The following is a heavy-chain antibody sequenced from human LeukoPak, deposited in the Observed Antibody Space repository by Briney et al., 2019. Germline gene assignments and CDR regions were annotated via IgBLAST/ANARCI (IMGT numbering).Heavy chain of an antibody. J-gene: IGHJ4*02. CDR3: ASLRERSYYARGFDY. CDR2: IYYSGST. V-gene: IGHV4-59*01. CDR1: GGSISSYY. D-gene: IGHD1-26*01. Sequence: PSETLSLTCTVSGGSISSYYWSWIRQPPGKGLEWIGYIYYSGSTNYNPSLKSLVTISVDTSKNQFSLKLSPVTAADTAVYYCASLRERSYYARGFDYWGQGTLVTVSS.